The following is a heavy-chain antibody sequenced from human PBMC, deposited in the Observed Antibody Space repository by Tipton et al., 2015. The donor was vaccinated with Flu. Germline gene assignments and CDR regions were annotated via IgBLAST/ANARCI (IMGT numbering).Heavy chain of an antibody. J-gene: IGHJ6*02. CDR1: GFTFSKYA. D-gene: IGHD3-16*01. Sequence: SLRLSCAASGFTFSKYAMRWVRHAPGRGLEWVAHISGSGLSTYYADSVKGRFAISRDNPKNTVSLQMNSLRAGDTAVYYCARDRVVAVAGGGSMDVWGQGTTVSVS. CDR2: ISGSGLST. V-gene: IGHV3-23*01. CDR3: ARDRVVAVAGGGSMDV.